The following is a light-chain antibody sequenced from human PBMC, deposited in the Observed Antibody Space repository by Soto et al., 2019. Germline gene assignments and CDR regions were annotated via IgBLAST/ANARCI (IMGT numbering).Light chain of an antibody. CDR3: QQYDRYSLT. CDR1: QRVSSSY. CDR2: GTS. J-gene: IGKJ4*02. V-gene: IGKV3-20*01. Sequence: EIVLTQSPDTLALSPGERVTVSFRASQRVSSSYLVWYQQKAGQAPRLIIYGTSTRATGIPARFSGSGSGTDFTLTISCLQSEDFAVYYCQQYDRYSLTLGGGTKVDIK.